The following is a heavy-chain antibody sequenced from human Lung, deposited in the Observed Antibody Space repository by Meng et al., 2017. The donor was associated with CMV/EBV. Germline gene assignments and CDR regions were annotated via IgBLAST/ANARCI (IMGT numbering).Heavy chain of an antibody. Sequence: GGSXRLXXAASGFTFSSYWMRWVRQAPGKGLVWVSRINSDGSSTSYADFVKGRFTISRDNAKNTLYLQMNSLRAEDTAVYYCARDLRVRGVKGGSRYYGMDVWGQGTXVTVSS. D-gene: IGHD3-10*01. J-gene: IGHJ6*02. V-gene: IGHV3-74*01. CDR3: ARDLRVRGVKGGSRYYGMDV. CDR1: GFTFSSYW. CDR2: INSDGSST.